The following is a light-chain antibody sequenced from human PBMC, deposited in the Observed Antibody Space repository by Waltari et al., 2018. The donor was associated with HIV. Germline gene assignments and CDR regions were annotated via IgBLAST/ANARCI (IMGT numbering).Light chain of an antibody. CDR2: DVT. Sequence: QSALTQPPSASGSPGQSVTISCTGTTSDIGGYNYVSWYQQHPGEAPSLILYDVTKRPSGVPDRFAGSKSGNTASLTVSGLQAEDEAEYYCNSYAGSSKSYVFGTGTKVTVL. CDR1: TSDIGGYNY. CDR3: NSYAGSSKSYV. V-gene: IGLV2-8*01. J-gene: IGLJ1*01.